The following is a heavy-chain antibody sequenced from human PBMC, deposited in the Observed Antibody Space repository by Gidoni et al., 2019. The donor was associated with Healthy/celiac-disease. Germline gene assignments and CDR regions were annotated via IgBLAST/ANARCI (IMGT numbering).Heavy chain of an antibody. CDR2: ISDYNGNT. D-gene: IGHD2-2*02. CDR3: ARDEGVVPAAIAGYYYGMDV. Sequence: QVQLVQSGAEVKKPGASVKVSCQASGYTFTSYGISWVRQAPGQGLEWMGGISDYNGNTNDAQKLQGRGTMTTDTSTSTAYMELRSLRSDDTAVYYCARDEGVVPAAIAGYYYGMDVWGQGTTVTVSS. CDR1: GYTFTSYG. J-gene: IGHJ6*02. V-gene: IGHV1-18*01.